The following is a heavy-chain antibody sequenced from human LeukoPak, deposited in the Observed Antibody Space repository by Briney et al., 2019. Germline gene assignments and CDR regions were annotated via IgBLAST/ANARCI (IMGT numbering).Heavy chain of an antibody. Sequence: GGSLRLSCATSGFSFTDYPMNWVRQAPGKGLEWISNIRTTAEGAKYAYYADSVKGRFTISRDNSKNTLFLQMNSLRAEDTAVYYCAREAVTRNYFDYWGQGTLVTVSS. CDR1: GFSFTDYP. D-gene: IGHD4-17*01. CDR3: AREAVTRNYFDY. CDR2: IRTTAEGAKYA. J-gene: IGHJ4*02. V-gene: IGHV3-21*05.